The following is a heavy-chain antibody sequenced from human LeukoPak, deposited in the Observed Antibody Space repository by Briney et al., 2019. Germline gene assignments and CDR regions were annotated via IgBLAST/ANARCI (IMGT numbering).Heavy chain of an antibody. J-gene: IGHJ5*02. CDR3: AREASIAARWFDP. D-gene: IGHD6-6*01. CDR1: GGTFSSYA. Sequence: SLKVSCKASGGTFSSYAINWVRQAPGQGLEWMGGIIPIFGTAKYAQKFQGRVTITADESTSTAYMELSSLRSEDTAVYYCAREASIAARWFDPWGQGTLVTVSS. CDR2: IIPIFGTA. V-gene: IGHV1-69*13.